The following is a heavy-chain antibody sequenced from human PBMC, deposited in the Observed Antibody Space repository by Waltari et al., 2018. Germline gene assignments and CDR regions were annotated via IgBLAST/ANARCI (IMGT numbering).Heavy chain of an antibody. V-gene: IGHV2-5*02. CDR1: GFSLTTTGVG. D-gene: IGHD5-18*01. Sequence: QISLKESGPTLLKPTQTLTVTCSFSGFSLTTTGVGVGWIRQPPGKALEWLAVIYWDNDKRYSPSLRSRLTITKDTSRNQVVLTMSNVDPVDTATYFCAHRALVDTAMGWDFGSWDYWGQGALVTVSS. CDR2: IYWDNDK. J-gene: IGHJ4*02. CDR3: AHRALVDTAMGWDFGSWDY.